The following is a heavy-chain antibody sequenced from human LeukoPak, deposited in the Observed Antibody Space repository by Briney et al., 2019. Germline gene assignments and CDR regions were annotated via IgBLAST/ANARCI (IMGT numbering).Heavy chain of an antibody. D-gene: IGHD3-22*01. CDR2: IYYSGST. Sequence: SETLPLTCTVSGGSISSGGYYWSWIRQHPGKGLEWIGYIYYSGSTYYNPSLKSRVTISVDTSKNQFSLKLSSVTAADTAVYYCAREYYYDSSGYYYFDYWGQGTLVTVSS. CDR1: GGSISSGGYY. J-gene: IGHJ4*02. CDR3: AREYYYDSSGYYYFDY. V-gene: IGHV4-31*03.